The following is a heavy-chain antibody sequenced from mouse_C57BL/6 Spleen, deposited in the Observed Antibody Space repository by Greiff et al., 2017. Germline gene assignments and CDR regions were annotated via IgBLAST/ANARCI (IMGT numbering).Heavy chain of an antibody. CDR2: INPNNGGT. D-gene: IGHD1-1*02. V-gene: IGHV1-18*01. CDR3: AREEYGVLDY. CDR1: GYTFTDYN. J-gene: IGHJ2*01. Sequence: DVKLQESGPELVKPGASVKIPCKASGYTFTDYNMDWVKQSHGKSLEWIGDINPNNGGTIYNQKFKGKATLTVDKSSSTAYMELRSLTSEDTAVYYCAREEYGVLDYWGQGTTLTVSS.